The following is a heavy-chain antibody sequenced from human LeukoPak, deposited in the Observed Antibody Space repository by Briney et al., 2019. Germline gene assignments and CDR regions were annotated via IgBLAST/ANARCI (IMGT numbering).Heavy chain of an antibody. Sequence: ASVKVSCKASGYTFTSYGISWVRQGPGQGLEWMGWIGTYSGSTNYAQKFQGRVTMTTDTSTSTAYMDLRSLSSDDTAVYYCARESLAGVKYYYGMDVWGQGTTVTVSS. D-gene: IGHD2-8*01. J-gene: IGHJ6*02. CDR2: IGTYSGST. V-gene: IGHV1-18*01. CDR1: GYTFTSYG. CDR3: ARESLAGVKYYYGMDV.